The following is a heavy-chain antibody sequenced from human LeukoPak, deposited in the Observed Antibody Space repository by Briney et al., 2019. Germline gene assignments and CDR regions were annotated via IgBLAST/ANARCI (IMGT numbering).Heavy chain of an antibody. V-gene: IGHV4-39*01. D-gene: IGHD2/OR15-2a*01. Sequence: SETLSLTCAVSGGSISSNSYYWGWIRQPPGKGLEWIGSIYYSGSTYYNPSLKSRVTISVDTSKNQFSLKLSSVTAADTAVYYCARVEYPPGPGEQYYFDYWGQGTLVTVSS. CDR1: GGSISSNSYY. CDR3: ARVEYPPGPGEQYYFDY. J-gene: IGHJ4*02. CDR2: IYYSGST.